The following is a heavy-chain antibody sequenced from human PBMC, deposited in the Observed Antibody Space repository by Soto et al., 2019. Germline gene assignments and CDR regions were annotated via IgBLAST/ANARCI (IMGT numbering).Heavy chain of an antibody. V-gene: IGHV3-30-3*01. CDR3: VISQYLESRYNLFSP. D-gene: IGHD2-2*01. Sequence: HPGGNLRLSCAAYELTFSSYAMHWVRQAPGKGLEWVAVISYDGSNKYYADSVKGRFTISRDNSKNTLYLQMNSLRAEDTAVYYCVISQYLESRYNLFSPCGRGTLVTVSA. CDR2: ISYDGSNK. CDR1: ELTFSSYA. J-gene: IGHJ5*02.